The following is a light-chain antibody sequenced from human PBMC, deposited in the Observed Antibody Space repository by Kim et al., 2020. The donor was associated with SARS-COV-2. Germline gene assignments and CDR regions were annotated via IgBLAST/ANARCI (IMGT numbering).Light chain of an antibody. CDR1: QSFSSSF. Sequence: SPGERATLSCRASQSFSSSFLAWSLQKPGQAPRLLIYGASSRATGIPDRFSGSGSGTDFTLTISRLEPEDFAVYYCQQYGRSPLTFGGGTKVDIK. CDR3: QQYGRSPLT. J-gene: IGKJ4*01. V-gene: IGKV3-20*01. CDR2: GAS.